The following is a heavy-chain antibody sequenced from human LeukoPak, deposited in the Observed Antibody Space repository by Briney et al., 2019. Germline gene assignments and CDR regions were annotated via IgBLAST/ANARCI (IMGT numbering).Heavy chain of an antibody. Sequence: PGVSLRLSCAASGFTFSSYAMSWLRQAPGKGLEWVSAISGSGGSTYYADSVKGRFTISRDNSKNTLYLQMNSLRAEDTAVYYCAKSRGYCSSTSCYGGVDYWGQGTLVTVSS. D-gene: IGHD2-2*01. CDR3: AKSRGYCSSTSCYGGVDY. CDR1: GFTFSSYA. CDR2: ISGSGGST. J-gene: IGHJ4*02. V-gene: IGHV3-23*01.